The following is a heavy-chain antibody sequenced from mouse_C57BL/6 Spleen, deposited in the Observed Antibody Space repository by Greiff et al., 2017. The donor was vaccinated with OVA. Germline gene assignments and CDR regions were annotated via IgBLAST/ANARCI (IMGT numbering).Heavy chain of an antibody. CDR3: ARSMITFDY. CDR1: GYTFTDYY. V-gene: IGHV1-26*01. CDR2: INPNNGGT. J-gene: IGHJ2*01. D-gene: IGHD2-4*01. Sequence: EVQLQQSGPELVKPGASVKISCKASGYTFTDYYMNWVKQSHGQSLEWIGDINPNNGGTSYNQKFKGKATLTVDKSSSTAYMELRSLTSEDSAVYYCARSMITFDYWGQGTTLTVSS.